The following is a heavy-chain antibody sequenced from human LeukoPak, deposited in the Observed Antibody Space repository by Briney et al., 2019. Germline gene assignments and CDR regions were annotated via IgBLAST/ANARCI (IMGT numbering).Heavy chain of an antibody. V-gene: IGHV1-2*02. CDR3: ARVASIVVPAALARFDP. CDR1: GYTFTGYY. CDR2: INPNSGGT. D-gene: IGHD2-2*01. J-gene: IGHJ5*02. Sequence: ASVKVSCKASGYTFTGYYMHWVRQAPGQGLEWMGWINPNSGGTNYAQKFQGRATMTRDTSISTAYMELSRLRSDDTAVYYCARVASIVVPAALARFDPWGQGTLVTVSS.